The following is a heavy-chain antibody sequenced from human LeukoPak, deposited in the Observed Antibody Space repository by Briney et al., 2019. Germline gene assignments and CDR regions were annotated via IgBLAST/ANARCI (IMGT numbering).Heavy chain of an antibody. CDR1: GFTFSSYA. Sequence: GGSLRLSCAASGFTFSSYAMSWVRQAPGKGLEWVSAISGSGGSTYYADSVKGRFTISRDNSKNTLYLQMNSLRAEDTAVYYCATQWELYDYFDYWGQGTLVTVSS. D-gene: IGHD1-26*01. J-gene: IGHJ4*02. V-gene: IGHV3-23*01. CDR3: ATQWELYDYFDY. CDR2: ISGSGGST.